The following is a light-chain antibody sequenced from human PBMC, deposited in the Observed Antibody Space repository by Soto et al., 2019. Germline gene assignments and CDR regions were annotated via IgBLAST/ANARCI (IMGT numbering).Light chain of an antibody. Sequence: DIQMTQSPSSLSASVGDRVTITCRASQSISSWLAWYQQKPGKAPNLLIYDASSLKSGVPSRFSGSGSGTEFTLTISSLQPDDFATYYCQHYNSYSEAFGQGTKVDIK. CDR2: DAS. V-gene: IGKV1-5*01. J-gene: IGKJ1*01. CDR1: QSISSW. CDR3: QHYNSYSEA.